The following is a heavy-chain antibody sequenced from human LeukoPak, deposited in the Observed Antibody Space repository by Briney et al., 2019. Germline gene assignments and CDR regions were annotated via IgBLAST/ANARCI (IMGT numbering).Heavy chain of an antibody. CDR3: TRDTDGSLDY. CDR1: GFSFTTSW. CDR2: IKQDGSTK. J-gene: IGHJ4*02. V-gene: IGHV3-7*01. D-gene: IGHD1-26*01. Sequence: GGSLRLSCAASGFSFTTSWMACVRQAPGKGLEWVAKIKQDGSTKHYADSLKRRFTISRDNPKNSLYLQMNNLRADDTAVYYCTRDTDGSLDYWGQGILVTVAS.